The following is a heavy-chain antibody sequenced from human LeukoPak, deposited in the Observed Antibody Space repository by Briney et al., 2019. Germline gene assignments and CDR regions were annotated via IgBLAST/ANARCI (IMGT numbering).Heavy chain of an antibody. CDR3: AKSLGAGPTYYYYYMDV. CDR1: GFTFSSYW. CDR2: IKQDGSEK. D-gene: IGHD3-10*01. Sequence: GGSLRLSCAASGFTFSSYWMSWVRQAPGKGLEWVANIKQDGSEKYYVDSVKGRFTISRDNAKNSLYLQMNSLRAEDTALYYCAKSLGAGPTYYYYYMDVWGKGTTVTVSS. V-gene: IGHV3-7*03. J-gene: IGHJ6*03.